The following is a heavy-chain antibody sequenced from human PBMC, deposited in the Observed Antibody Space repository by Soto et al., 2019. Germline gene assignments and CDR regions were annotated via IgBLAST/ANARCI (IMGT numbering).Heavy chain of an antibody. CDR1: GFNFRSYA. CDR2: ISGSGGST. D-gene: IGHD1-1*01. V-gene: IGHV3-23*01. CDR3: AKAGLEPARVAFDI. Sequence: GGSLRLSCAASGFNFRSYAMSWVRQAKGKGLEWVSAISGSGGSTYYADSVKGRFTISRDNSKNTLYLQMNSLRAEDTAVYYCAKAGLEPARVAFDIWGQGTMVTVSS. J-gene: IGHJ3*02.